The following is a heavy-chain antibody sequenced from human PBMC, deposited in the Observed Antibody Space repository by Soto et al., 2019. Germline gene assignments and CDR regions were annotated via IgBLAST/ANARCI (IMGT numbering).Heavy chain of an antibody. D-gene: IGHD2-15*01. Sequence: SETLSLTCTVSGGSISSGGYYWSWIRLHPGKGLEWIGYIYYSGSTYYNPSLKSRVTISVDTSKNQFSLKLSSVTAADTAVYYCARGGGATVVTPSGLQPPPPPIWGQGTLVTVSS. J-gene: IGHJ4*02. CDR3: ARGGGATVVTPSGLQPPPPPI. CDR2: IYYSGST. CDR1: GGSISSGGYY. V-gene: IGHV4-31*03.